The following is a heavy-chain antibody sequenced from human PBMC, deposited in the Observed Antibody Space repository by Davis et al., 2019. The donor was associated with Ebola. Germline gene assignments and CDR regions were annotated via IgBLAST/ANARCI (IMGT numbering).Heavy chain of an antibody. CDR2: VFYSGTP. V-gene: IGHV4-39*07. CDR1: GASISDSNYF. CDR3: ARGGIRYFDWLGWFDP. D-gene: IGHD3-9*01. Sequence: MPSETLSLTCTVSGASISDSNYFWAWIRQPPGKGLEWIGSVFYSGTPYYNPFLKSRVTISVDTSKNQFSLKLSSVTAADTAVYYCARGGIRYFDWLGWFDPWGQGTLVTVSS. J-gene: IGHJ5*02.